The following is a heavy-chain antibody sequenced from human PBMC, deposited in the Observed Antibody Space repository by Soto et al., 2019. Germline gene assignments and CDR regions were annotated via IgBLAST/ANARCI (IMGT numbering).Heavy chain of an antibody. CDR3: ARDQGVVVTDDNWFVP. Sequence: SETLSLTCTVSGGSIPDYSWVWIRQPAGKGLEWIGRIFSSGSTNYNPSLKGRITMSLYTSKNQFSLKLNSAPATDTAVYFCARDQGVVVTDDNWFVPWCQRVMGTVSS. CDR1: GGSIPDYS. V-gene: IGHV4-4*07. D-gene: IGHD2-21*02. J-gene: IGHJ5*02. CDR2: IFSSGST.